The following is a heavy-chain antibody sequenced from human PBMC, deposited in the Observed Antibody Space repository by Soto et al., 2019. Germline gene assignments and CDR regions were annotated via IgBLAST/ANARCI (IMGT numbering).Heavy chain of an antibody. V-gene: IGHV3-48*01. CDR1: GFTFSSYS. J-gene: IGHJ6*03. CDR3: ARDPGRGGDFSSGYYTYYYYMDV. Sequence: EVQLVESGGGLVQPGGSLRLSCAASGFTFSSYSMNWVRQAPGKGVAWVSYISSSRSTIYYADSVKGRFTIARDNAKNALYQQTSSRRAEDTAVYYCARDPGRGGDFSSGYYTYYYYMDVWGKGTTVTVSS. D-gene: IGHD3-3*01. CDR2: ISSSRSTI.